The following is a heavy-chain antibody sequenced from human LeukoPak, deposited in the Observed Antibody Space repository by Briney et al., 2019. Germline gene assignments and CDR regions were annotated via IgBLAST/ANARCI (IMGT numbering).Heavy chain of an antibody. J-gene: IGHJ5*02. CDR2: IYYSGST. V-gene: IGHV4-39*01. Sequence: SETLSLTCTVSGGSISSSSYYWGWIRQPPGKGLEWIGSIYYSGSTYYNPSLKSRVTISVDTSKNQFSLKLSSVTAADTAVYYCARPNDSSGYYWFDPWGQGTLVTVSP. CDR3: ARPNDSSGYYWFDP. D-gene: IGHD3-22*01. CDR1: GGSISSSSYY.